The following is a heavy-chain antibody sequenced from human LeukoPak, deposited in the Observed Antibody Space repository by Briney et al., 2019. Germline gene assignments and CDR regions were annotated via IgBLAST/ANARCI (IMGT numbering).Heavy chain of an antibody. CDR3: ARSLDWNYGAGGMDV. V-gene: IGHV3-66*01. Sequence: GGSLRLSCAASGFIFSNYAMSWVRQAPGKGLEWVSVIYSGGSTYYADSVKGRFTISRDNSKNTLYLQMNSLRAEDTAVYYCARSLDWNYGAGGMDVWGQGTTVTVSS. CDR1: GFIFSNYA. D-gene: IGHD1-7*01. J-gene: IGHJ6*02. CDR2: IYSGGST.